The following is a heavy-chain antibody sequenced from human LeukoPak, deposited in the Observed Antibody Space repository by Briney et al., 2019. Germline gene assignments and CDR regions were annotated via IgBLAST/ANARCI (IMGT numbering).Heavy chain of an antibody. D-gene: IGHD2-21*02. CDR2: INPNSGGT. CDR1: GYTFTGYY. Sequence: VASVKVSCKASGYTFTGYYMHWVRQAPGQGLEWMGWINPNSGGTNYAQKFQGRVTMTRDTSISTAYMELSRLRSDDTAVYYCARGPEDLPVVVTAIEYFQHWGQGTLVTVSS. CDR3: ARGPEDLPVVVTAIEYFQH. V-gene: IGHV1-2*02. J-gene: IGHJ1*01.